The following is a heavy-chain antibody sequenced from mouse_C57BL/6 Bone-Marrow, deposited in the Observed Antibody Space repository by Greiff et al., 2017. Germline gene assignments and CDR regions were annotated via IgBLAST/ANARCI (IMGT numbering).Heavy chain of an antibody. CDR3: ARSFYGYDPYYFDY. CDR2: INPSNGGT. CDR1: GYTFTSYW. D-gene: IGHD2-9*01. Sequence: QVHVKQPGTELVKPGASVKLSCKASGYTFTSYWMHWVKQRPGQGLEWIGNINPSNGGTNYNEKFKSKATLTVDKSSSTAYMQLSSLTSEDSAVYYGARSFYGYDPYYFDYWGQGTTLTVSS. J-gene: IGHJ2*01. V-gene: IGHV1-53*01.